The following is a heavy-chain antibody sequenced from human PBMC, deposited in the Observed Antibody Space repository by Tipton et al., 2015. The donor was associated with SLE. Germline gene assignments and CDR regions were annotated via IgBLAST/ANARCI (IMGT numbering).Heavy chain of an antibody. Sequence: TLSLTCNVSGGSISSGSYYWSWIRQPAGQGLEWIGHIYTTGSTDYNPSLKSRLTISVDTSKNHFSLKLNSVTAADTAVYYCARRSPSGSFYYWGQGTLVTVSS. V-gene: IGHV4-61*09. CDR3: ARRSPSGSFYY. CDR1: GGSISSGSYY. D-gene: IGHD1-26*01. CDR2: IYTTGST. J-gene: IGHJ4*02.